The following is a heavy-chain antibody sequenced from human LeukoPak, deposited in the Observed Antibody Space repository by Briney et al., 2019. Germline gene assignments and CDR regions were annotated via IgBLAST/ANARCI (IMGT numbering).Heavy chain of an antibody. CDR1: GYTFTGYY. J-gene: IGHJ4*02. Sequence: ASVKVSCKASGYTFTGYYIHWVRQAPGQGLEWMGWLNPNTGGTKYALNFQGRVTMTRDTSISTADMELSRLRSDDTAVYYCARNYGDTPPFDYWGQGTLVTVSS. CDR2: LNPNTGGT. CDR3: ARNYGDTPPFDY. D-gene: IGHD4-17*01. V-gene: IGHV1-2*02.